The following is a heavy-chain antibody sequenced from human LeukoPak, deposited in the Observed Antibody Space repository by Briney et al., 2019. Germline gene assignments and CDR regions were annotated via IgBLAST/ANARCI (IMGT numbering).Heavy chain of an antibody. J-gene: IGHJ4*02. CDR3: ARVLELVYYDRTGYEY. V-gene: IGHV3-74*01. D-gene: IGHD3-22*01. Sequence: GGSLRLSCAASGFTFSGYWMHWVRQAPGKGLEWVSRINNDGSSTTYADSVKGRFTISRDNAKNTLYLQMNSLRAEDTAVYYCARVLELVYYDRTGYEYWGQGNLVTVSS. CDR2: INNDGSST. CDR1: GFTFSGYW.